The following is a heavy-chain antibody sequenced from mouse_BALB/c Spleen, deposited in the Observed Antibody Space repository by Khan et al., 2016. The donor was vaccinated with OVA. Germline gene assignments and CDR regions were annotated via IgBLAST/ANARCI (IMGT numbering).Heavy chain of an antibody. CDR3: ARLAYYYDSEGFAY. V-gene: IGHV5-6*01. CDR1: GFTFSTYG. Sequence: EVQLQESGGDLVEPGGSLKLSCAASGFTFSTYGMSWVRQTPDRRLEWVATISTGGHYTYYPDSVRGRFTISRDNARKTLYLQMTSLKSEDTAMFYCARLAYYYDSEGFAYWGQGTLVTVSA. D-gene: IGHD1-1*01. CDR2: ISTGGHYT. J-gene: IGHJ3*01.